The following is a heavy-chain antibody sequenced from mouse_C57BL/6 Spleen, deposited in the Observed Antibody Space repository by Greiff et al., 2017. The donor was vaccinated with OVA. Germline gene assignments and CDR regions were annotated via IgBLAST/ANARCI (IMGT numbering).Heavy chain of an antibody. V-gene: IGHV1-53*01. CDR3: AKGVYSKAAWFAY. D-gene: IGHD2-5*01. CDR1: GYTFTSYW. Sequence: QVQLQQPGPELVKPGASVKLSCKASGYTFTSYWMHWVKQRPGQGLEWIGNINPSNGGTNYNEKFKSKATLTVDKSSSTAYMQLSSLTSEDSAVYYCAKGVYSKAAWFAYWGQGTLVTVSA. J-gene: IGHJ3*01. CDR2: INPSNGGT.